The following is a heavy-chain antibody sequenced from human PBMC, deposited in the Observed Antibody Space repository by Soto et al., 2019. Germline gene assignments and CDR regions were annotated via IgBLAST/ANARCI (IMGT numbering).Heavy chain of an antibody. CDR1: GGTFSSYA. D-gene: IGHD3-22*01. CDR3: AVYDSSGYYYVTHAFYI. CDR2: IIPIFGTA. J-gene: IGHJ3*02. V-gene: IGHV1-69*01. Sequence: QVQLVQSGAEVKKPGSSVKVSCKASGGTFSSYAISWVRQAPGQGLEWMGGIIPIFGTANYAQKFQGRVTITADESTSTAYMELSSLRAEDTAVYYCAVYDSSGYYYVTHAFYIWGQGTMVTVSS.